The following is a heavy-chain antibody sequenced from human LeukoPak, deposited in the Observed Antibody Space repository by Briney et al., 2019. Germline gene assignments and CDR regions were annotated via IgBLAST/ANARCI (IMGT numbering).Heavy chain of an antibody. D-gene: IGHD6-13*01. J-gene: IGHJ6*02. V-gene: IGHV3-66*01. CDR1: GFTFSDYY. CDR2: IYSGGST. CDR3: ARDPRAAVPKYGLDV. Sequence: PGGSLRLSCAASGFTFSDYYMSWIRQAPGKGLEWVSVIYSGGSTYYADSVKGRFTISRDSSKNTLYLQMNSLRAEDTAVYYCARDPRAAVPKYGLDVWGQGTTVTVSS.